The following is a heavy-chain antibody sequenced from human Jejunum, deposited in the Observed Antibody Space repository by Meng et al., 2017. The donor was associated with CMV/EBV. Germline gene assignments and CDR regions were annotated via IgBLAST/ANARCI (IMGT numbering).Heavy chain of an antibody. J-gene: IGHJ4*01. Sequence: LSLSCAASQFTVSSQAMNWARQAPGKGLEWVSGISDSGGRTYYADSVKGRFTISRDNSKNTLYLQINSLRADDTAVYYCAKQHLAYWGHGTLVTVSS. CDR1: QFTVSSQA. V-gene: IGHV3-23*01. CDR2: ISDSGGRT. CDR3: AKQHLAY.